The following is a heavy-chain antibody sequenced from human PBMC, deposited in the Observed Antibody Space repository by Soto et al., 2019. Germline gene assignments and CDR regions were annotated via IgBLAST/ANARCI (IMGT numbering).Heavy chain of an antibody. Sequence: SETLSLTCSISGGSISSYYWSWIRQPPGKGLEWIGYIYYRGSTNYNPSLKSRVTISVATSKNQFSLKLSSVTAADTAVYYCARVIGGYDYYYYYGMDVWGQGTTVTVSS. CDR3: ARVIGGYDYYYYYGMDV. CDR2: IYYRGST. CDR1: GGSISSYY. V-gene: IGHV4-59*01. J-gene: IGHJ6*02. D-gene: IGHD5-12*01.